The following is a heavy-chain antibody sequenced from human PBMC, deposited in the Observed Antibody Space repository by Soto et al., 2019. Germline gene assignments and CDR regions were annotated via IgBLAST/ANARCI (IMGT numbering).Heavy chain of an antibody. Sequence: SQTLSLTCAISGDSVSSTRVAWSWIRQSPSRGLEWLGRTYYRSEWNNDYAVSVRGRIIINPDTSKNQFSLHLNSVTPEDTAVYFFTREKYRAYYFDGLDVWGKGTTVTASS. D-gene: IGHD3-16*02. CDR1: GDSVSSTRVA. V-gene: IGHV6-1*01. CDR3: TREKYRAYYFDGLDV. CDR2: TYYRSEWNN. J-gene: IGHJ6*04.